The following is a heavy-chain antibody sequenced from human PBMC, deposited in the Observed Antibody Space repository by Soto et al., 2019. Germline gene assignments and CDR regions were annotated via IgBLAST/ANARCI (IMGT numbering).Heavy chain of an antibody. D-gene: IGHD4-4*01. J-gene: IGHJ4*02. CDR1: GFPFQSYA. CDR3: AKERDYSKYHRTVFDY. CDR2: ITGTGSAT. Sequence: HPGGSLRLSCAASGFPFQSYAMNWVRQAPGRGLEWVSGITGTGSATYYADSVKGRLTISRDNSKNTVYLQMNNLRAEDTAIYHCAKERDYSKYHRTVFDYWGQGTLVTVSS. V-gene: IGHV3-23*01.